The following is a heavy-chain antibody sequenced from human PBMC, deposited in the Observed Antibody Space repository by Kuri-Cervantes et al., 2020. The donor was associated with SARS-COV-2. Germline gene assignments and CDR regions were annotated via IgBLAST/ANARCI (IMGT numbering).Heavy chain of an antibody. Sequence: SETLSLTGTVSGGSISSYYWSWIRQPAGKGLEWIGRIYTSGSTNYNPSLKSRVTMSVDTSKNQVSLRLTSVTAADTAVYYCATNSLSDSYYNGDMDVWGKGTTVTVSS. V-gene: IGHV4-4*07. CDR3: ATNSLSDSYYNGDMDV. CDR1: GGSISSYY. J-gene: IGHJ6*03. CDR2: IYTSGST. D-gene: IGHD3-10*01.